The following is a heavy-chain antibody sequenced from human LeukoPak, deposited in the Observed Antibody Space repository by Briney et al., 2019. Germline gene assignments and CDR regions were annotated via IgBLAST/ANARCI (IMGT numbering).Heavy chain of an antibody. D-gene: IGHD4-17*01. CDR1: GGSISSGSYY. CDR2: IYTSGST. CDR3: ARDLLDYGYYYYMDV. J-gene: IGHJ6*03. Sequence: SETLSLTCTVSGGSISSGSYYWSWIRQPAGKGLEWIGRIYTSGSTNYNPSLKSRVTISVDTSKNQFSLKLSSVTAADTAVYYCARDLLDYGYYYYMDVWGKGITVTVSS. V-gene: IGHV4-61*02.